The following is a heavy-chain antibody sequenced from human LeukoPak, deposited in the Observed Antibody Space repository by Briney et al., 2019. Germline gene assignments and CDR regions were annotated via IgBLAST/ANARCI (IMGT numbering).Heavy chain of an antibody. Sequence: SETLSLTYTVSGGSISSYYWSWIRQPPGKGLEWIGYIYYSGSTNYNPSLKSRVTISVDTSKNQFSLKLSSVTAADTAVYYCARDQSPGFSSSCYPWGQGTLVTVSS. CDR2: IYYSGST. CDR3: ARDQSPGFSSSCYP. CDR1: GGSISSYY. J-gene: IGHJ5*02. V-gene: IGHV4-59*01. D-gene: IGHD6-13*01.